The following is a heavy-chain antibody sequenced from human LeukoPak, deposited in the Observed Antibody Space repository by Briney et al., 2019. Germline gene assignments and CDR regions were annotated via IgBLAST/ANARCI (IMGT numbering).Heavy chain of an antibody. CDR2: INNDGNST. Sequence: GGSLRLSCAASGFTFSSYWMHWVRQAPGKGLVWVSRINNDGNSTSYADSVKGRFTISRDNAKNTLYLQMNSLRAEDTAVYYCANGNRCTSPNCLGYYYFYMDVWGKGTTVTVSS. V-gene: IGHV3-74*01. CDR1: GFTFSSYW. CDR3: ANGNRCTSPNCLGYYYFYMDV. D-gene: IGHD2-8*01. J-gene: IGHJ6*03.